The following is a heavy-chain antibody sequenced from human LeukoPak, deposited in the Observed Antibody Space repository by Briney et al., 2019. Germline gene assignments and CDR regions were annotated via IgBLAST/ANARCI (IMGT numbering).Heavy chain of an antibody. CDR3: ARGRIGGNY. CDR1: GGSISSYY. Sequence: SETLSLTCTVSGGSISSYYWSWIRQPPGKGLEWIGCISYSGCTNYNPSLKSRVTISVDTSKNQFSLKLTSLTAADTPVFYCARGRIGGNYWGQGTLVTVSS. V-gene: IGHV4-59*01. J-gene: IGHJ4*02. D-gene: IGHD2-15*01. CDR2: ISYSGCT.